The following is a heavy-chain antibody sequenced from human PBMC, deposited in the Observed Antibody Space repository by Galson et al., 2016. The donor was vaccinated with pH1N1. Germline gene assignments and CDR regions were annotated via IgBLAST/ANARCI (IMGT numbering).Heavy chain of an antibody. J-gene: IGHJ4*02. CDR1: GYTFTDKY. Sequence: SVKVSCKASGYTFTDKYLHWVRQAPGQGLEWMGRINPDSGDTRYTQKVQGRVTMTSDTSVTTAYMELTSVTYDDTAVYFCATSVEGSGSYYFDYWGQGTLVTVSS. D-gene: IGHD3-22*01. CDR2: INPDSGDT. CDR3: ATSVEGSGSYYFDY. V-gene: IGHV1-2*06.